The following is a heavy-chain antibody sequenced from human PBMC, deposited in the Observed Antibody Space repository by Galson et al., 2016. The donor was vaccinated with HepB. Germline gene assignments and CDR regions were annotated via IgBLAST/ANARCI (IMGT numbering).Heavy chain of an antibody. V-gene: IGHV3-66*01. CDR2: IYADGST. Sequence: SLRLSCAASGFTVSTIYMSWVRQAPGKGLECVSVIYADGSTYYADAVKGRFTISRDNSKNTLYLQMNSLRAEDTAVYYCAVDTHSSSRFDHWGQGTLVIVSS. J-gene: IGHJ4*02. D-gene: IGHD6-13*01. CDR3: AVDTHSSSRFDH. CDR1: GFTVSTIY.